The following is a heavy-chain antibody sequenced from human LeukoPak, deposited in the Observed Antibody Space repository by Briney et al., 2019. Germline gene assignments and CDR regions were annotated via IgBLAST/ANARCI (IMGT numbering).Heavy chain of an antibody. CDR1: GGSISSSSYY. CDR2: IYYSGST. J-gene: IGHJ5*02. V-gene: IGHV4-39*07. Sequence: PSETLSLTCTVSGGSISSSSYYWGWIRQPPGKGLEWIGSIYYSGSTYYNPSLKSRVTISVDTSKNQFSLKLSSVTAADTAVYYCARDRTYCSGGSCGVFDPWGQGTLVTVSS. CDR3: ARDRTYCSGGSCGVFDP. D-gene: IGHD2-15*01.